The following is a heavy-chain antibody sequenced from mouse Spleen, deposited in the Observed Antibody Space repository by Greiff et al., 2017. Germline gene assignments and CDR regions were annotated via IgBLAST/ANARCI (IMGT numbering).Heavy chain of an antibody. V-gene: IGHV1-69*01. Sequence: QVQLQQSGAELVMPGASVKLSCKASGYTFTSYWMHWVKQRPGQGLEWIGEIDPSDSYTNYNQKFKGKATLTVDKSSSTAYMQLSSLTSEDSAVYYCARKGRSNHYFDYWGQGTTLTVSS. CDR3: ARKGRSNHYFDY. CDR1: GYTFTSYW. CDR2: IDPSDSYT. D-gene: IGHD2-5*01. J-gene: IGHJ2*01.